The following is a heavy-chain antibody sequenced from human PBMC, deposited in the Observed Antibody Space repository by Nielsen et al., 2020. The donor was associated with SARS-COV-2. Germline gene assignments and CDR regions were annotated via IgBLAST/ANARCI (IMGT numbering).Heavy chain of an antibody. J-gene: IGHJ4*02. Sequence: GGSLRLSCASSGFTFSNYAMNWVRHAPGKGLAWVSPISGRGGNTFYADSVKGRFTISRDNSKSTLYLQMNSLSAEDTAIYYCAKSDGGYSYGYPDYWGQGTLVTVSS. CDR2: ISGRGGNT. CDR3: AKSDGGYSYGYPDY. CDR1: GFTFSNYA. V-gene: IGHV3-23*01. D-gene: IGHD5-18*01.